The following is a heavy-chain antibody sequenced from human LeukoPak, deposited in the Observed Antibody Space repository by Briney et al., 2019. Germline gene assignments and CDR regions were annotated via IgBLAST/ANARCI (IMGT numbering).Heavy chain of an antibody. CDR3: VKDYSTIAAAANPLFDY. V-gene: IGHV3-23*01. J-gene: IGHJ4*02. D-gene: IGHD6-13*01. CDR1: GFTFSSYA. CDR2: ITGSGDTT. Sequence: GGSLRLSYAASGFTFSSYAVTWVRQAPGKGLEWVSGITGSGDTTFYADSVKGRFTISRDNSKNTLYLQMHSLRAEDTAVYYCVKDYSTIAAAANPLFDYWGQGALVTVSS.